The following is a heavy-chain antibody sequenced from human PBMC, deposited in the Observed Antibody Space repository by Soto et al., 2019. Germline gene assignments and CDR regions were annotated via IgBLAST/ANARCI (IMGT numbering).Heavy chain of an antibody. CDR3: ARVTIFGVVITAPDY. D-gene: IGHD3-3*01. CDR2: ISSSSSYT. Sequence: PGGSLRLSCAASGFTFSDYYMSWIRQAPGKGLEWVSYISSSSSYTNYADSVKGRFTISRDNAKNSLYLQMNSLRAEDTAVYYCARVTIFGVVITAPDYWGQGTRVTVPQ. J-gene: IGHJ4*02. V-gene: IGHV3-11*06. CDR1: GFTFSDYY.